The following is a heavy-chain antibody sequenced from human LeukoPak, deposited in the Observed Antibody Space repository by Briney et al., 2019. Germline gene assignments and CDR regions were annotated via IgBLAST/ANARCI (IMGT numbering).Heavy chain of an antibody. D-gene: IGHD3-22*01. CDR1: GGSFSGYY. CDR2: INHSGST. Sequence: SETLSLTCAVYGGSFSGYYWSWIRQPPGKGLEWIGEINHSGSTNYNPSLKSRVTISVDTSKNQFSLKLSSVTAADTAVYYCARYYCDRSGYHSKYYYYGMDVWGQGTTVTVSS. CDR3: ARYYCDRSGYHSKYYYYGMDV. V-gene: IGHV4-34*01. J-gene: IGHJ6*02.